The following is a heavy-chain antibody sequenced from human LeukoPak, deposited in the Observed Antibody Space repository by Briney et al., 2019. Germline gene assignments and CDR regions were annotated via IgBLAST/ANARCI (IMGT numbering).Heavy chain of an antibody. CDR3: ARHGSRVMATIEDS. CDR1: GGSFSGYY. D-gene: IGHD5-12*01. V-gene: IGHV4-34*01. Sequence: SETLSLTCAVYGGSFSGYYWSWIRQPPGKGLEWIGEINHSGSTNYNPSLKSRVTISVDTSKNQFSLKLSSVTAADTAVYYCARHGSRVMATIEDSWGQGTLVIVSS. J-gene: IGHJ4*02. CDR2: INHSGST.